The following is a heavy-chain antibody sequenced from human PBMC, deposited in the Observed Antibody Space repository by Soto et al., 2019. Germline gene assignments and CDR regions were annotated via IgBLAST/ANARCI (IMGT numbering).Heavy chain of an antibody. CDR2: ISGSDSTI. CDR1: GFTCSSYS. CDR3: TRARGTVPHNVGQDYGMDV. V-gene: IGHV3-48*02. J-gene: IGHJ6*02. Sequence: EVQLVESGGDLVQPGGSLRLSWAASGFTCSSYSMNWVRQAPGMRLDLISYISGSDSTIYYADSVKGRFTISRDNVKNSLYLQMNSLRDEDTAVYYCTRARGTVPHNVGQDYGMDVWGQGTTVTVSS. D-gene: IGHD4-17*01.